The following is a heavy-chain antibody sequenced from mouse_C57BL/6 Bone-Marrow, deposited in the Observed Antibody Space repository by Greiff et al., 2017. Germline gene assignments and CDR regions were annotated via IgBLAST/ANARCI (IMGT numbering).Heavy chain of an antibody. Sequence: VQLQQPGAELVKPGASVKVSCKASGYTFTSYWMHWVKQRPGQGLEWIGRIHPSDSDTNYNQKFKGKATLTVDNASSTAYMQLSSLTSEDSAVYYCAIGDYYGSSYYAMDYWCQGTSVTVSS. J-gene: IGHJ4*01. CDR2: IHPSDSDT. CDR1: GYTFTSYW. D-gene: IGHD1-1*01. V-gene: IGHV1-74*01. CDR3: AIGDYYGSSYYAMDY.